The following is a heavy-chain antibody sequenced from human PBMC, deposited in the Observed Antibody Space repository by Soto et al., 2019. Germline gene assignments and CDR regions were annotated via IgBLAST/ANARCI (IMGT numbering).Heavy chain of an antibody. J-gene: IGHJ4*02. D-gene: IGHD6-19*01. CDR3: ARDLGWAFDS. Sequence: EVQLVESGGGSVQPGGSLRLSCAASGFTFSTFSMNWVRQAAGRGLEWISYISGGGRPISYADSVKGRFTISRDNAKNSLYLQMDSLTDEDTAVYYCARDLGWAFDSWGQGTLVTLSS. CDR1: GFTFSTFS. V-gene: IGHV3-48*02. CDR2: ISGGGRPI.